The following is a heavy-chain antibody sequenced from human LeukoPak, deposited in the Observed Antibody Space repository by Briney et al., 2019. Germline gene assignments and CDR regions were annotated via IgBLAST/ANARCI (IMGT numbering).Heavy chain of an antibody. J-gene: IGHJ3*02. CDR3: ARGRKASITMVVVVLGGGKAFDI. V-gene: IGHV1-8*01. Sequence: ASVKVSCKASGYTFTSYDINWVRQATGQGLEWMGWINPNSGNTSYAQKFQGRVTITTNTSISTAYIELSSLRSEDTAVYYCARGRKASITMVVVVLGGGKAFDIWGQGTMVTVSS. D-gene: IGHD3-22*01. CDR2: INPNSGNT. CDR1: GYTFTSYD.